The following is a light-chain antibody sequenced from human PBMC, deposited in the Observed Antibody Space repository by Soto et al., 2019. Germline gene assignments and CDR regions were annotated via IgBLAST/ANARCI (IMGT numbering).Light chain of an antibody. CDR3: QQYTSYSPSCT. Sequence: DIQMTQSPSTLSASVGDRVTITFRASQSISSWLAWYQQKPGNAPKLLIYDASSLESGVPSRFSGSGSGTEFTFTISSLQPDDFATYYCQQYTSYSPSCTFGQGTKLEIK. CDR2: DAS. J-gene: IGKJ2*02. CDR1: QSISSW. V-gene: IGKV1-5*01.